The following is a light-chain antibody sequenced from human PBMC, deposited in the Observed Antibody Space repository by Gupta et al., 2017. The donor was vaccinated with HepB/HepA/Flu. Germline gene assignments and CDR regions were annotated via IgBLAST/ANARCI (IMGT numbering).Light chain of an antibody. J-gene: IGKJ1*01. CDR1: QNVDNN. CDR2: GAS. Sequence: EIVMTPSPGTLSMSPGERATLSCWASQNVDNNLAWYQQKPGQAPRLLIYGASTRATGIPARFSGSGSGTEFTLTITSLQSEDFAVYFCQHYKNWPATFGQGTKVEIK. V-gene: IGKV3-15*01. CDR3: QHYKNWPAT.